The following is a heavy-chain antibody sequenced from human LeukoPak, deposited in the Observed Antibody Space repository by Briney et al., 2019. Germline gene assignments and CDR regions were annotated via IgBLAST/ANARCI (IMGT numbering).Heavy chain of an antibody. J-gene: IGHJ6*03. D-gene: IGHD2-2*01. CDR3: ARRGSVVPRPGYYYMDV. V-gene: IGHV5-51*01. Sequence: GESLKISCKGSGYSFTNYWIGWVRQMPGKGLGWMGIIYPGDSDTRYSPSFQGQVTISADKSISTAYLQWSSLKASDTAMYYCARRGSVVPRPGYYYMDVWGKGTTVIVSS. CDR1: GYSFTNYW. CDR2: IYPGDSDT.